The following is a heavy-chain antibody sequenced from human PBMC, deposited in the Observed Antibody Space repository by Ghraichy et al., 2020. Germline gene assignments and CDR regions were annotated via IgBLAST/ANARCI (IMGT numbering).Heavy chain of an antibody. V-gene: IGHV4-34*01. J-gene: IGHJ4*02. CDR1: GGSFSGYY. Sequence: ESLNISCAVYGGSFSGYYWSWIRQPPGKGLEWIGEINHSGSTNYNPSLKSRVTISVDTSKNQFSLKLSSVTAADTAVYYCARVPLYDYVWGSYRPVLYYFDYWGQGTLVTVSS. CDR2: INHSGST. D-gene: IGHD3-16*02. CDR3: ARVPLYDYVWGSYRPVLYYFDY.